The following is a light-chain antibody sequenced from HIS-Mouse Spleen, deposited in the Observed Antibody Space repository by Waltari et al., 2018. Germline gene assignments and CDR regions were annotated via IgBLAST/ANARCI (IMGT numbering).Light chain of an antibody. V-gene: IGLV1-47*02. J-gene: IGLJ3*02. Sequence: QSVLTQPPSASGTPGQRVTISCSGSSSNIGINYVYWYQQLPGTAPQLLISSNNPPPSRVHARFSGSKSLTSASLAFRGLRSEDEAAYYCAAWDDSLSGPVFGGGTKLTVL. CDR1: SSNIGINY. CDR3: AAWDDSLSGPV. CDR2: SNN.